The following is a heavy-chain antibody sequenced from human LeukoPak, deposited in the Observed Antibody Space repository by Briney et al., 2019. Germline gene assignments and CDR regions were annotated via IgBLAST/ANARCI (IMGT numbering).Heavy chain of an antibody. CDR3: ARAYSSGWYRGNYFDY. CDR2: IYYSGST. Sequence: SETLSLTCTVSGGSISSSSYYGGWIRQPPGKGLEWSGSIYYSGSTYYHPSLKSRVTISVDTSKNQFSLKLSSVTAADTAVYYCARAYSSGWYRGNYFDYWGQGTLVTVSS. J-gene: IGHJ4*02. D-gene: IGHD6-19*01. CDR1: GGSISSSSYY. V-gene: IGHV4-39*01.